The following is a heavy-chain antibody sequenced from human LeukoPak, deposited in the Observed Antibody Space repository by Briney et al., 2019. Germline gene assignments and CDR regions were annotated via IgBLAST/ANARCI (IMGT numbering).Heavy chain of an antibody. CDR1: GFSFSSSW. J-gene: IGHJ4*02. CDR3: AKLTLYDFWTFDY. D-gene: IGHD3-3*01. V-gene: IGHV3-7*01. CDR2: IREDGSEI. Sequence: GGSLRLSCAASGFSFSSSWMSWVRQAPGKGLEWVANIREDGSEIYYVDSVKGRFTISRDNAKNSVYLQMNSLRAEDTAVYYCAKLTLYDFWTFDYWGQGTLVTVSS.